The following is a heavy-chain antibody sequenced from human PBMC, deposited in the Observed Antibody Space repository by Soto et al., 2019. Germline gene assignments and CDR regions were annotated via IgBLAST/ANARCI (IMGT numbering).Heavy chain of an antibody. V-gene: IGHV3-33*01. CDR1: GFTVSSYG. D-gene: IGHD2-8*01. Sequence: GGCLRLACAAAGFTVSSYGMHWVRQAPGKGLEWGAGIWYDGSNKYYADSVKGRFTISRDNSKTTLYLQMNSLRAEDTAVYYCARDETLGYCTFWGQGTLVTVSS. CDR2: IWYDGSNK. J-gene: IGHJ4*02. CDR3: ARDETLGYCTF.